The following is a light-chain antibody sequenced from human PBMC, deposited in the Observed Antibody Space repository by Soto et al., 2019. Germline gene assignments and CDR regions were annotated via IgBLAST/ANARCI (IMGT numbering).Light chain of an antibody. J-gene: IGLJ2*01. CDR3: AKWDSSRGAVV. CDR2: NSD. Sequence: QSVLTQPPSVSAAPGQRVTISCSGSSSNIGNNYVSWYQQFPGTAPKLLIFNSDKRPSGIPDRFSGSKSGTSATLGITGPQTGDEAVYYCAKWDSSRGAVVFGGGTKLTAL. CDR1: SSNIGNNY. V-gene: IGLV1-51*01.